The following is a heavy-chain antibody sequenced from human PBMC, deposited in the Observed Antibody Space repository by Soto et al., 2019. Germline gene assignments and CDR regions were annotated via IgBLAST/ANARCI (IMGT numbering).Heavy chain of an antibody. J-gene: IGHJ6*02. D-gene: IGHD3-16*01. Sequence: PLQTLSLTCAISGDSVSSNSAAWNWIRQSPSRGLEWLGRTYYRSKWYNDYAVSVKSRITINPDTSKNQFSLQLNSVTPEDTAVYYCARVVLFYWGEGVDYYYGMDVWGQGTTVTVSS. CDR3: ARVVLFYWGEGVDYYYGMDV. CDR1: GDSVSSNSAA. V-gene: IGHV6-1*01. CDR2: TYYRSKWYN.